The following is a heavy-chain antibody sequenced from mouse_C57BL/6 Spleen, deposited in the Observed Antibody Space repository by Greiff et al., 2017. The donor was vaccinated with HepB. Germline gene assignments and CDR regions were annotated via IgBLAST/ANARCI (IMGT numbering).Heavy chain of an antibody. J-gene: IGHJ3*01. V-gene: IGHV6-3*01. CDR2: IRLKSDNYAT. CDR3: TGAYYGSSYPFAY. D-gene: IGHD1-1*01. Sequence: EVQLVESGGGLVQPGGSMKLSCVASGFTFSNYWMNWVRQSPEKGLEWVAQIRLKSDNYATHYAESVKGRFTISRDDSKSSVYLQMNNLRAEDTGIYYCTGAYYGSSYPFAYWGQGTLVTVSA. CDR1: GFTFSNYW.